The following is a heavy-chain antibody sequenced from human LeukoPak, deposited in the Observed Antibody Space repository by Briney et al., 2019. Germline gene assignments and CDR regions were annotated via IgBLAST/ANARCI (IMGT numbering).Heavy chain of an antibody. CDR1: GGSISSYY. CDR3: ARDLTGYCGGGSCYLGIES. Sequence: SETLSLTCTVSGGSISSYYWSWIRQSPSRGLEWLGRTYYRSKWYNDYAVSVKSRITINPDTSKNQFSLQLNSVTPEDTAVYYCARDLTGYCGGGSCYLGIESWGQGTLVTVSS. D-gene: IGHD2-15*01. CDR2: TYYRSKWYN. J-gene: IGHJ4*02. V-gene: IGHV6-1*01.